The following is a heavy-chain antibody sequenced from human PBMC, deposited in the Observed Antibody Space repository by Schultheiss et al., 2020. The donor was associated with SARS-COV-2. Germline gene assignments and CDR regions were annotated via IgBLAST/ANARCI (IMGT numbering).Heavy chain of an antibody. CDR3: ARRLGYCSGGSCHAGWFDP. D-gene: IGHD2-15*01. CDR1: GYSFTTYW. Sequence: GGSLRLSCKGSGYSFTTYWIGWVRQMPGKGLEWMGIIYPGDSDTRYSPSFQGQVTISADKSISTAYLQWSSLKASDTAMYYCARRLGYCSGGSCHAGWFDPWGQGTLVTVSS. V-gene: IGHV5-51*01. J-gene: IGHJ5*02. CDR2: IYPGDSDT.